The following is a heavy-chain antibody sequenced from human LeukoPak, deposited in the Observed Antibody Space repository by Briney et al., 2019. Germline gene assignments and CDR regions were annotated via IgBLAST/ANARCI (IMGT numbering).Heavy chain of an antibody. V-gene: IGHV3-23*01. CDR1: GFTFSTYG. J-gene: IGHJ4*02. CDR3: AKVPWGSGYNFDY. CDR2: INANGGYT. Sequence: GGSLRLSCAASGFTFSTYGVGWVRQGPGKGLEWVSAINANGGYTYYADSVKGRFAISRDNSKNTLYLQMNSLRAEDTAVYYCAKVPWGSGYNFDYWGQGTLVTVSS. D-gene: IGHD3-22*01.